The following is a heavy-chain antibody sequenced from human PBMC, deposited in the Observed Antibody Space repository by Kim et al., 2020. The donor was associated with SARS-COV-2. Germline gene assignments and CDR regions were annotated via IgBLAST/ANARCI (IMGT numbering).Heavy chain of an antibody. CDR2: INHSGST. V-gene: IGHV4-34*01. CDR3: ARGVGDGYNYLNAFDI. Sequence: SETLSLTCAVYGGSFSGYYWSWIRQPPGKGLEWIGEINHSGSTNYNPSLKSRVTISVDTSKNQFSLKLSSVTAADTAVYYCARGVGDGYNYLNAFDIWGQGTMVTVSS. D-gene: IGHD5-12*01. CDR1: GGSFSGYY. J-gene: IGHJ3*02.